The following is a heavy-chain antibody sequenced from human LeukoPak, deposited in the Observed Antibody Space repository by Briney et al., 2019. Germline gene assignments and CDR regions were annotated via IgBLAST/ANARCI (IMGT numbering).Heavy chain of an antibody. D-gene: IGHD6-13*01. Sequence: ASVKVSCKASGYTFTSYGISWVRQAPGQGLEWVGWISAYNGNTNYAQKLQGRVTMTTDTSTSTAYMELRSLRSDDTAVYYCARGDSSSWYPLNYYYYYYMDVWGKGTTVTVSS. CDR3: ARGDSSSWYPLNYYYYYYMDV. CDR1: GYTFTSYG. V-gene: IGHV1-18*01. CDR2: ISAYNGNT. J-gene: IGHJ6*03.